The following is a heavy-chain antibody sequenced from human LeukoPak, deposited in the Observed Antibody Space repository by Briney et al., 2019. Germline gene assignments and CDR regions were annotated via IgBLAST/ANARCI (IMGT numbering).Heavy chain of an antibody. V-gene: IGHV3-21*01. CDR3: ARDHGGYVTGEYFDY. Sequence: GGSLRLSCVASGFIFSSYAMNWVRQAPGKGLEWVSSISGGSTYIYYADSLKGRFTVSRDNAKNSLYLQMSSLRAEDTAMYYCARDHGGYVTGEYFDYWGQGILVTVSS. CDR1: GFIFSSYA. J-gene: IGHJ4*02. CDR2: ISGGSTYI. D-gene: IGHD5-12*01.